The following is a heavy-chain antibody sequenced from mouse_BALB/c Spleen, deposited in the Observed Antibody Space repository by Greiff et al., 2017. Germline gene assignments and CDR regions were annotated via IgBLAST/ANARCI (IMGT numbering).Heavy chain of an antibody. D-gene: IGHD2-1*01. CDR3: ARFLHGNYGFDY. J-gene: IGHJ2*01. V-gene: IGHV7-3*02. Sequence: EVQVVESGGGLVQPGGSLRLSCATSGFTFTDYYMSWVRQPPGKALEWLGFIRNKANGYTTEYSASVKGRFTISRDNSQSILYLQMNTLRAEDSATYYCARFLHGNYGFDYWGQGTTLTVSS. CDR1: GFTFTDYY. CDR2: IRNKANGYTT.